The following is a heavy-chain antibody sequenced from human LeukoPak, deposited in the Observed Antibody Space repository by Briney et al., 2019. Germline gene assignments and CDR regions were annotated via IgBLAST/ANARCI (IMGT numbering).Heavy chain of an antibody. CDR1: GGSISSGSYY. D-gene: IGHD6-13*01. V-gene: IGHV4-61*02. Sequence: SETLSLTCTVSGGSISSGSYYWSWIRQPAGKGLEWIGRIYTSGSTNYNPSLKSRVTISVDTSKNQFSLKLSSVTAADTAVYYCARDRQQPTSPAYYFDYWGQGTLVTVSS. J-gene: IGHJ4*02. CDR3: ARDRQQPTSPAYYFDY. CDR2: IYTSGST.